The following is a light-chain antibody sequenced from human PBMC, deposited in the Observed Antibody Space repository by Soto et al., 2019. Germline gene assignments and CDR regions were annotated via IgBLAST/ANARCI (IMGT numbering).Light chain of an antibody. CDR3: HQRKNWPLT. V-gene: IGKV3-11*01. CDR2: DAS. CDR1: QSISSY. Sequence: EIVLTQSPATLSLSPGERATLSCRASQSISSYLAWYQQKSGQAPRLLIYDASNRATGIPARFSGSVSGTDFTLTISNLEPEDFAVYYCHQRKNWPLTFGGGTKVEIK. J-gene: IGKJ4*01.